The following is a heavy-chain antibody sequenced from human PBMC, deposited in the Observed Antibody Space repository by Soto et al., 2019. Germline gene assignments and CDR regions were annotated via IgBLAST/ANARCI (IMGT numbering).Heavy chain of an antibody. CDR3: VSVRSAQYFAF. CDR2: IIPTFGTA. CDR1: GGTFSSHG. D-gene: IGHD1-26*01. J-gene: IGHJ4*02. Sequence: QVQLVQSGTVVQRRGSSVKVSCQASGGTFSSHGMAWVRQAPGQGLEWMGGIIPTFGTATYAPKFQGRVTITADKSTNTAYMALSSLSSEDTVVYYCVSVRSAQYFAFGGQGTLITVSS. V-gene: IGHV1-69*06.